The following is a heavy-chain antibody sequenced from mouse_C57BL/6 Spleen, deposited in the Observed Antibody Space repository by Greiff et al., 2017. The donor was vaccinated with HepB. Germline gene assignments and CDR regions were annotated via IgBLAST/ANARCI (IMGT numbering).Heavy chain of an antibody. CDR1: GYSFTDYN. CDR2: INPNYGTT. D-gene: IGHD1-1*01. Sequence: LLESGPELVKPGASVKISCKASGYSFTDYNMNWVKQSNGKSLEWIGVINPNYGTTSYNQKFKGKATLTVDQSSSTASMQLNSLTSEDSAVYYCARNYYGSSYGGYFDVWGTGTTVTVSS. CDR3: ARNYYGSSYGGYFDV. J-gene: IGHJ1*03. V-gene: IGHV1-39*01.